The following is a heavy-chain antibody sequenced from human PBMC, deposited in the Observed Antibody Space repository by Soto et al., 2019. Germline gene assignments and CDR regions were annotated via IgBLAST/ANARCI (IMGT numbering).Heavy chain of an antibody. CDR1: GFSFTNYA. D-gene: IGHD2-21*02. CDR2: ISSGGDIT. Sequence: VQLLQSGGGLVQPGGSLRLSCAASGFSFTNYAFNWVRQAPGKGLEWVSTISSGGDITYYAESVKGRFTSSSDNSRNTWYVQMNSLRVDDTAVYYCATDQRGLGTAGYSAFDIWGQGTMVTVSS. J-gene: IGHJ3*02. CDR3: ATDQRGLGTAGYSAFDI. V-gene: IGHV3-23*01.